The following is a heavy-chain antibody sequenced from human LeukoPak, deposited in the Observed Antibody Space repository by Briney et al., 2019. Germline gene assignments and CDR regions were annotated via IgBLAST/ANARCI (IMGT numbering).Heavy chain of an antibody. CDR3: AKDHVRYYDSRGYYFDY. CDR2: ISVGGGST. Sequence: GGSLRLSCAASGFSFSSYAMSWVRQAPGKGLEWVSGISVGGGSTYYADSVKGRFTISRDNSKNALYLQMNSLRAEDTAVYYCAKDHVRYYDSRGYYFDYWGQGTLVTVSS. D-gene: IGHD3-22*01. CDR1: GFSFSSYA. V-gene: IGHV3-23*01. J-gene: IGHJ4*02.